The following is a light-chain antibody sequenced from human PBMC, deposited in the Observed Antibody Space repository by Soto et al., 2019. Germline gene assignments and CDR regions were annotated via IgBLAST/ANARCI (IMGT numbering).Light chain of an antibody. J-gene: IGKJ2*02. CDR2: GAS. Sequence: EIVLTQSPSTLSVSPGERATLSCRASQSVSSNLAWYQQNPGQAPRLLIYGASTMATGIPARFSGSGSGTEFTLTISSLQSEDFAVYYCQQYYNWPPGTFGQGTKLEIK. CDR3: QQYYNWPPGT. V-gene: IGKV3-15*01. CDR1: QSVSSN.